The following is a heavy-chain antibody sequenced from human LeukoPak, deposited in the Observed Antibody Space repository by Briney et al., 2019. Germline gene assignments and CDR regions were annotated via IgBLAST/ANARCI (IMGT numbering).Heavy chain of an antibody. CDR2: ISYDGSNK. CDR3: ARDPRWLAYCGGDCYPTYFDY. D-gene: IGHD2-21*02. V-gene: IGHV3-30-3*01. CDR1: GFTFSSYA. Sequence: PGGSLRLSCAASGFTFSSYATHWVRQAPGKGLEWVAVISYDGSNKYYADSVKGRFTISRDNSKNTLYLQMNSLRAEDTAVYYCARDPRWLAYCGGDCYPTYFDYWGQGTLVTVSS. J-gene: IGHJ4*02.